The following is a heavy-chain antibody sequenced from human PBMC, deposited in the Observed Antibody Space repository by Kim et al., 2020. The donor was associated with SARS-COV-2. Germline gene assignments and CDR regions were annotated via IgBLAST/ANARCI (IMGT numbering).Heavy chain of an antibody. D-gene: IGHD2-15*01. CDR3: TAGYCSGDYCYSMNY. Sequence: APVKGRFIISRDDSKNTLYLQMNSLKTEDTAVYYCTAGYCSGDYCYSMNYWGQGTLVTVSS. J-gene: IGHJ4*02. V-gene: IGHV3-15*01.